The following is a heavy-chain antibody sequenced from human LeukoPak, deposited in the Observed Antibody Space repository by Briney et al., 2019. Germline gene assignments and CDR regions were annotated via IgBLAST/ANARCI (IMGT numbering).Heavy chain of an antibody. CDR2: IYASGTT. J-gene: IGHJ1*01. CDR1: GGSISSYY. Sequence: SETLSLTCTVSGGSISSYYWSWVRQPAGKGLEWIGRIYASGTTNYNPSLKSRVTMSVDSSKNQFSLNLSSVTAADTAVYYCARGRLITGNAECFHHWGQGTLVTVSS. V-gene: IGHV4-4*07. D-gene: IGHD3-16*01. CDR3: ARGRLITGNAECFHH.